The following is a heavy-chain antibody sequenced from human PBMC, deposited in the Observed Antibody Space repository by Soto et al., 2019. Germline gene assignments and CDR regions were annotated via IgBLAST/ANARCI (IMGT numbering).Heavy chain of an antibody. CDR1: GFTFSSYA. J-gene: IGHJ4*02. D-gene: IGHD3-3*01. Sequence: GSLRLSCAASGFTFSSYAMSWVRQAPGKGLEWVSAISGSGGSTYYADSVKGRFTIPRDNSKNTLYLQMNSLRAEDTAVYYCAKARAQYYDFWSGYPVDYWGQGTLVTVSS. CDR3: AKARAQYYDFWSGYPVDY. CDR2: ISGSGGST. V-gene: IGHV3-23*01.